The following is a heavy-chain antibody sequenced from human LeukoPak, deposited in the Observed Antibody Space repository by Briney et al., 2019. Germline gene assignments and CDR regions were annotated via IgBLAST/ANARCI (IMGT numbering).Heavy chain of an antibody. CDR1: GGTFSSYA. CDR3: ARGHVDYGDSKYDY. D-gene: IGHD4-17*01. J-gene: IGHJ4*02. Sequence: GSSVKVSCKASGGTFSSYAISWVRQAPGQGLEWMGGIIPIFGTANYAQKFQGRVTITADESTSTAYMELSSLRSEDTAVYYCARGHVDYGDSKYDYWGQGTLVTVSS. CDR2: IIPIFGTA. V-gene: IGHV1-69*01.